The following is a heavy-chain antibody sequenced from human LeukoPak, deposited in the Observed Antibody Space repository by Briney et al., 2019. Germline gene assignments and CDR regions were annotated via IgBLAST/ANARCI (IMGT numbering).Heavy chain of an antibody. D-gene: IGHD2-2*02. V-gene: IGHV1-3*01. CDR3: ATSHYCSSTSCYIDY. J-gene: IGHJ4*02. Sequence: KFQGRVTITRDTSASTAYMELSSLRSEDTAVYYCATSHYCSSTSCYIDYWGQGTLVTVSS.